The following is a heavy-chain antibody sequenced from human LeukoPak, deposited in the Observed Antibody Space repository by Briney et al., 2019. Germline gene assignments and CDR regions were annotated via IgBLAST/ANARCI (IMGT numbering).Heavy chain of an antibody. D-gene: IGHD3-10*01. CDR2: ISAYNGNT. CDR3: ARAGGTMVRGVSDY. Sequence: ASVEVSCKASGYTFTSYGISWVRQAPGQGLEWMGWISAYNGNTNYAQKLQGRVTMTTDTSTSTAYMELRSLRSDDTAVYYCARAGGTMVRGVSDYWGQGTLATVSS. CDR1: GYTFTSYG. V-gene: IGHV1-18*04. J-gene: IGHJ4*02.